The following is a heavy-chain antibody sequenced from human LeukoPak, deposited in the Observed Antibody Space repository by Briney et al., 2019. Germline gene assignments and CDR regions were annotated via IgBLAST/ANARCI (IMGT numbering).Heavy chain of an antibody. J-gene: IGHJ4*02. CDR1: GYSISSGYY. CDR3: ARQRGGSYLYYFDY. Sequence: SETLSLTCAVSGYSISSGYYWGWIRQPPGKGLEWIGSIYHSGSTYYNPSLKSRVTISVDTSKNQFSLKLSSVPAADTAVYYCARQRGGSYLYYFDYWGQGTLVTVSS. D-gene: IGHD1-26*01. V-gene: IGHV4-38-2*01. CDR2: IYHSGST.